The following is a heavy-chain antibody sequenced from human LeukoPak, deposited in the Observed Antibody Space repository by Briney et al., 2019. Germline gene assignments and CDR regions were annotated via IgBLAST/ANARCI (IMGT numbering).Heavy chain of an antibody. D-gene: IGHD3-10*01. Sequence: PGRSLRLSCAASGFTFSNYWMHWVRQVPGKGLVWVSRINSDGSSTIYADSVKGRFTISRDNAKNMLYLQMNSLRAEDTAVYYCARDRAHSFDYWGQGTLVTVSS. J-gene: IGHJ4*02. CDR1: GFTFSNYW. CDR3: ARDRAHSFDY. V-gene: IGHV3-74*01. CDR2: INSDGSST.